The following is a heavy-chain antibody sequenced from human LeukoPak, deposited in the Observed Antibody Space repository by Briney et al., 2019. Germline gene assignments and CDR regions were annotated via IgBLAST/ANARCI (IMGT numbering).Heavy chain of an antibody. V-gene: IGHV1-69*13. CDR3: ARSSGYDQKAPDY. CDR2: IIPIFGTA. D-gene: IGHD5-12*01. CDR1: GGTFSSYA. Sequence: ASVKVSCKASGGTFSSYAISWVRQAPGQGLEWMGGIIPIFGTANYAQKFQGRVTITADESTSTAHMELSSLRSEDTAVYYCARSSGYDQKAPDYWGQGTLVTVSS. J-gene: IGHJ4*02.